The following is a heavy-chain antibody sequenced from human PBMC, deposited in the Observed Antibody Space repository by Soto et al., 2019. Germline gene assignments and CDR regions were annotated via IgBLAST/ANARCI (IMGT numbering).Heavy chain of an antibody. Sequence: QVQLVQSGAEVKKPGASVNVSCKASGYTFTVYYMHWVRQAPGQGLEWMGWINPESGGTMYPQKFQGRVTMTWATSISTAYRALTRLRSDDTAVYYCARDLAKGGGSAGFDYWGQGTLVTVSS. J-gene: IGHJ4*02. D-gene: IGHD1-26*01. V-gene: IGHV1-2*02. CDR1: GYTFTVYY. CDR2: INPESGGT. CDR3: ARDLAKGGGSAGFDY.